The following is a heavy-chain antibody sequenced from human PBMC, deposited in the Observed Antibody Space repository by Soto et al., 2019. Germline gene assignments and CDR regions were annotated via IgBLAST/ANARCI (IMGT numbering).Heavy chain of an antibody. CDR3: ARGDCVGGTCYSLAGSFYYYMDV. CDR2: INSDGSVS. CDR1: GFTFSNYW. J-gene: IGHJ6*03. D-gene: IGHD2-15*01. Sequence: EVQLVESGGGLVQPGGSLRLSCAASGFTFSNYWMYWVRQAPGKGLVWVSRINSDGSVSSYADSVKGRLTISRDNVKNTLYLQMDGLRDEDTAVYYCARGDCVGGTCYSLAGSFYYYMDVWGKGTTVTVFS. V-gene: IGHV3-74*01.